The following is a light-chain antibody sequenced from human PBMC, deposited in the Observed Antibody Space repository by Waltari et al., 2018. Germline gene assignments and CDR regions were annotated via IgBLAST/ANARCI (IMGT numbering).Light chain of an antibody. CDR2: EVS. Sequence: QSALTQPASVSGSPGQSIIISCTGPSSDIGSYNLVSWYQQHPGKAPKPMIYEVSKRPSGVSHRFSGSKSGNTASLTISGLQAEDEADYYCCSYAGSSTFVVFGGGTKLTVL. V-gene: IGLV2-23*02. CDR1: SSDIGSYNL. CDR3: CSYAGSSTFVV. J-gene: IGLJ2*01.